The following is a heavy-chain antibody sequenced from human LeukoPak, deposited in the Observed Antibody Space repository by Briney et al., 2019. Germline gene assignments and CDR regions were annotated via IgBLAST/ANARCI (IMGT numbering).Heavy chain of an antibody. CDR2: IYYTGNT. J-gene: IGHJ6*02. Sequence: TSETLSLTCTVSGGSISSNAYYWGWVRQPPGKGLEWIGAIYYTGNTYFNPSLKSRLTISVDTSKNQFSLKLDSVTAADTAVYYCARQPSLRVDYYYGMDVWGQGTTVTVSS. CDR3: ARQPSLRVDYYYGMDV. CDR1: GGSISSNAYY. D-gene: IGHD2-8*02. V-gene: IGHV4-39*01.